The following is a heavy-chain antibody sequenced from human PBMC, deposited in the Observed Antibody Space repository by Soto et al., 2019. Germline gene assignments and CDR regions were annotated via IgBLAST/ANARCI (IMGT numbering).Heavy chain of an antibody. V-gene: IGHV5-51*01. CDR2: IYPGDSDT. CDR1: GYSFTSYW. Sequence: GESLKISCKGSGYSFTSYWIGWVRQMPGKGLEWMGIIYPGDSDTRYSPSFQGQVTISADKSISTAYLQWSSLKASDTAMYYCARHYCNSTSCYPVYYYYYGMDVWGQGTTVTVSS. J-gene: IGHJ6*02. D-gene: IGHD2-2*01. CDR3: ARHYCNSTSCYPVYYYYYGMDV.